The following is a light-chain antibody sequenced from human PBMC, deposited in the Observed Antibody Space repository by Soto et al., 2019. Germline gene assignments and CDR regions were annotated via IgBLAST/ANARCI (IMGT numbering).Light chain of an antibody. J-gene: IGKJ1*01. CDR3: QQYNSYPLT. V-gene: IGKV1-5*01. CDR2: DAS. CDR1: QSISSW. Sequence: DIQMTQSPSTLSASVGDRVTITCRASQSISSWLAWYQQKPGKAPKLLIYDASSLESGVPSRFSGSGYGTEFTLTISSLQPDDFATYYCQQYNSYPLTFGQGTKVEIK.